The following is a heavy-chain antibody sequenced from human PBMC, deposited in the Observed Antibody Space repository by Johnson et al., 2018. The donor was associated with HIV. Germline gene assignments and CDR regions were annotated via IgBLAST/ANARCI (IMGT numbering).Heavy chain of an antibody. V-gene: IGHV3-23*04. CDR3: AKDARPEGGSDSSGYPIHDAFDI. J-gene: IGHJ3*02. CDR1: GFTFSSYA. D-gene: IGHD3-22*01. CDR2: ISGSGGST. Sequence: VQLVESGGGLVQPGGSLRLSCAASGFTFSSYAMSWVRQAPGKGLEWVSAISGSGGSTYYAHSVNGRFTTSSDHSKNTLYLKMNSLRAEDTAVYYCAKDARPEGGSDSSGYPIHDAFDIWGQGTMVTVSS.